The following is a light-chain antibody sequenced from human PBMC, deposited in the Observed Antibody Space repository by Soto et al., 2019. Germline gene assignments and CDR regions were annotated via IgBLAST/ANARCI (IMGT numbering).Light chain of an antibody. CDR2: DVS. V-gene: IGKV1-13*02. J-gene: IGKJ5*01. CDR1: QGISSA. Sequence: AIQLTQSPSSLSASVGERVTITCRASQGISSALAWYQEKPGKAPKLLIYDVSSLESGVPSRLSGSGSGTDFTLTFRSLQPEDFATYYCRQFNSYPITFGQGTRLEIK. CDR3: RQFNSYPIT.